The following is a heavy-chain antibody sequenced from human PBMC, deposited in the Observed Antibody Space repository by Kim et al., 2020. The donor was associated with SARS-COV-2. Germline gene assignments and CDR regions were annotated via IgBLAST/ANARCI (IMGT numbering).Heavy chain of an antibody. CDR2: IYYSGST. Sequence: SETLSLTCTVSGGSISSYYWSWIRQPPGKGLEWIGYIYYSGSTNYNPSLKSRVTISVDTSKNQFSLKLSSVTAADTAVYYCARRYCSSTSCHFDYWGQGT. D-gene: IGHD2-2*01. CDR3: ARRYCSSTSCHFDY. V-gene: IGHV4-59*08. CDR1: GGSISSYY. J-gene: IGHJ4*02.